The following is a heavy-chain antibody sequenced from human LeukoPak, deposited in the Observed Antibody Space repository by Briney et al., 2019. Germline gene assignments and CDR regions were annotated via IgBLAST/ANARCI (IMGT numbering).Heavy chain of an antibody. CDR1: GGSFSDYY. D-gene: IGHD2-15*01. V-gene: IGHV4-34*01. CDR2: INHSGST. Sequence: PSETLSLTCAVYGGSFSDYYWSWIRQPPGKGLEWIGEINHSGSTTYNPSLNSRVTISVDTSKNQFSLKLSSVTAADTAVYYCASLRPRRVYCSGGSCYRQHFDYWGQGTLVTVSS. J-gene: IGHJ4*02. CDR3: ASLRPRRVYCSGGSCYRQHFDY.